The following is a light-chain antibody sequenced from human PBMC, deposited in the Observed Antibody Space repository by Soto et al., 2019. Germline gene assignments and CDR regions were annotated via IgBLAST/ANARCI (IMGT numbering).Light chain of an antibody. CDR3: QKYNDAPRT. CDR1: QDISNY. Sequence: LSASVGDRVTITCRASQDISNYLAWYQQKPGGAPKLLIYEASTLQSGVPSRFSGSGSGADFTLTISSLQPEDVAIYYCQKYNDAPRTFGQGTRVEMK. V-gene: IGKV1-27*01. J-gene: IGKJ1*01. CDR2: EAS.